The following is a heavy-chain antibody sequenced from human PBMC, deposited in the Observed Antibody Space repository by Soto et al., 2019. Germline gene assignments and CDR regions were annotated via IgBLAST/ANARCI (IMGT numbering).Heavy chain of an antibody. CDR1: GYTFTSYY. Sequence: GASVKVSCKASGYTFTSYYRQWVRQAPGQGLEWMGIINPSGGSTSYAQKFRGRVTMTRDTSTSTVYMELSSLRSEDTAVYYCARAPMYANDWFDPWGQGTLVTVSS. J-gene: IGHJ5*02. D-gene: IGHD2-8*01. CDR3: ARAPMYANDWFDP. V-gene: IGHV1-46*03. CDR2: INPSGGST.